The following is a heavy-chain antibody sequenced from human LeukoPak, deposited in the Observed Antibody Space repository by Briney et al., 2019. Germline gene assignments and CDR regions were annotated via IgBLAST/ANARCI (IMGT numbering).Heavy chain of an antibody. CDR2: IWYDGSNK. Sequence: GGSLRLSCAASGFTFSSYGMHWVRQAPGKGLEWVAVIWYDGSNKYYADSVKGRFTISRDNSMNTLYLQMNSLRAEDTAVYYCARVEGYSYGYGPDYWGQGTLVTVSS. J-gene: IGHJ4*02. CDR1: GFTFSSYG. D-gene: IGHD5-18*01. CDR3: ARVEGYSYGYGPDY. V-gene: IGHV3-33*01.